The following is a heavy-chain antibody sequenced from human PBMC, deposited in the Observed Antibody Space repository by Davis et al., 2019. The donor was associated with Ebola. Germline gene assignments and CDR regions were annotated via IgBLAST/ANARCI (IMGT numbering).Heavy chain of an antibody. CDR1: GGSFSAYY. CDR3: AGSLVRFEVGITYTFDV. D-gene: IGHD3-22*01. Sequence: SQTLSLTCAVYGGSFSAYYWSWIRQPPGKGLEWIGEINHSGRTNYNPSLKSRVIISVDTSKNQFSLNLSSLTAADTAVYYCAGSLVRFEVGITYTFDVWGRGTLVAVSS. V-gene: IGHV4-34*01. CDR2: INHSGRT. J-gene: IGHJ3*01.